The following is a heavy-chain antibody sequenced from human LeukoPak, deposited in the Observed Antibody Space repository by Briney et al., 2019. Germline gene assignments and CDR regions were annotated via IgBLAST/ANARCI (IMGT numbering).Heavy chain of an antibody. D-gene: IGHD1-26*01. Sequence: PGGSLRLSCAASGFSFSDSAMHWVRQASGKGLEWVGRVRTKPNNYATTYAASVKGRFTISRDDSRSMAYLQMNSLKTEDTAMYYCTRRTPSGSYDRSFDIWGQGTMVTVSS. J-gene: IGHJ3*02. CDR2: VRTKPNNYAT. V-gene: IGHV3-73*01. CDR1: GFSFSDSA. CDR3: TRRTPSGSYDRSFDI.